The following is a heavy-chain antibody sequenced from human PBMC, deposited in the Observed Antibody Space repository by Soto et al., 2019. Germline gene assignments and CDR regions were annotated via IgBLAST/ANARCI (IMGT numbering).Heavy chain of an antibody. Sequence: SQTLSLTCAISGDSVSSNSAAWNWIRQSPSRGLEWLGRTYYRSKWYNDYAVSVKSRITINPDTSKNQFSLQLNSVTPEDTAVYYCARAALPEYSSGPAPFDYWGQGTLVTVSS. CDR1: GDSVSSNSAA. D-gene: IGHD6-19*01. J-gene: IGHJ4*02. CDR3: ARAALPEYSSGPAPFDY. V-gene: IGHV6-1*01. CDR2: TYYRSKWYN.